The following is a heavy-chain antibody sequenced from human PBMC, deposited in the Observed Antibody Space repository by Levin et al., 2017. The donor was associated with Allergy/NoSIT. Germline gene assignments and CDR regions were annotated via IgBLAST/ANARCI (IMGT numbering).Heavy chain of an antibody. CDR3: ARDHLDPITGTTRGRWFDP. CDR1: GGSISSYY. D-gene: IGHD1-20*01. Sequence: SETLSLTCTVSGGSISSYYWSWIRQPPGKGLEWIGYIYYSGSTNYNPSLKSRVTISVDTSKNQFSLKLSSVTAADTAVYYCARDHLDPITGTTRGRWFDPWGQGTLVTVSS. V-gene: IGHV4-59*01. CDR2: IYYSGST. J-gene: IGHJ5*02.